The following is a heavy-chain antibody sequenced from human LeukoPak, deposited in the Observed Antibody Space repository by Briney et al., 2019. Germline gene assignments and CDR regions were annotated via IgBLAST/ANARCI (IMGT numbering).Heavy chain of an antibody. CDR3: ARTYYYDSSGYGNDY. Sequence: ASVKVSCKASGYTFTGYYMHWVRQAPGRGLEWMGWINPNSGGTNYAQKFQGRVTMTRDTSISTAYMELSRLRSDDTAVYYCARTYYYDSSGYGNDYWGQGTLVTVSS. D-gene: IGHD3-22*01. CDR2: INPNSGGT. CDR1: GYTFTGYY. V-gene: IGHV1-2*02. J-gene: IGHJ4*02.